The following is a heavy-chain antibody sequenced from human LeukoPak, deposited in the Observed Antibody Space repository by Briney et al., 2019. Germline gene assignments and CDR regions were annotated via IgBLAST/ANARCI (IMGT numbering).Heavy chain of an antibody. V-gene: IGHV4-61*02. CDR3: ARDIESGAYYYDSSGYYAGSHTAGFDP. CDR2: IYTSGST. D-gene: IGHD3-22*01. Sequence: SETLSLTCTVSGGSISSGSYYWSWIRQPAGKGLEWIGRIYTSGSTNYNPSLKSRVTISVDTSKNQFSLKLSSVTAADTAVYYCARDIESGAYYYDSSGYYAGSHTAGFDPWGQGTLVTVSS. CDR1: GGSISSGSYY. J-gene: IGHJ5*02.